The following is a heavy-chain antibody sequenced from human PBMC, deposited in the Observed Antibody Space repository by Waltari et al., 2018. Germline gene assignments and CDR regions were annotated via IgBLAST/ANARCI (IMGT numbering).Heavy chain of an antibody. D-gene: IGHD6-13*01. CDR1: GYTFTGYY. CDR2: INPNSGGT. J-gene: IGHJ5*02. Sequence: QVQLVQSGAEVKKPGASVKVSCKASGYTFTGYYMHWVRQAPGQGLEWMGWINPNSGGTNYAQKFQGRVTMTRDTSISTAYMELSRLRSDDTAVYYCAREREGDSSSRHFDPWGQGTLVTVSS. CDR3: AREREGDSSSRHFDP. V-gene: IGHV1-2*02.